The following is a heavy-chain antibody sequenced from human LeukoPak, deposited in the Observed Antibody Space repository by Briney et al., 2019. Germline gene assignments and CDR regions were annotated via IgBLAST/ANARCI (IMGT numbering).Heavy chain of an antibody. V-gene: IGHV3-7*03. D-gene: IGHD3/OR15-3a*01. Sequence: GGSLRLSCVVSRFTFSNSWVTWVRQAPGKGLEWVATIKPDGSDKYYVDSVKGRFTISRDNAKNSLYLQMNSLRIEDTAVYYCAREDWCHLDYWGQGTLVIVSS. CDR3: AREDWCHLDY. J-gene: IGHJ4*02. CDR1: RFTFSNSW. CDR2: IKPDGSDK.